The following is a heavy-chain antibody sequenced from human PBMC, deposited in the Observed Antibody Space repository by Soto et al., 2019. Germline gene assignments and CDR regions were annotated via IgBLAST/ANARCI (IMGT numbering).Heavy chain of an antibody. CDR3: ARAPSGYYYYYGMDV. CDR1: GGSISSGGYY. Sequence: SETLSLTCTVSGGSISSGGYYWSWIRQHPGKGLEWIGYIYYSGSTYYNPSLKSRVTISVDTSKNQFSLKLSSVTAADTAVYYCARAPSGYYYYYGMDVWGQGTTVTVSS. J-gene: IGHJ6*02. D-gene: IGHD1-26*01. V-gene: IGHV4-31*03. CDR2: IYYSGST.